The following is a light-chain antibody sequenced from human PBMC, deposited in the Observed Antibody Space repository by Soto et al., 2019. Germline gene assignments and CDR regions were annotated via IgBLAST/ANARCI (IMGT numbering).Light chain of an antibody. CDR3: LQALQTPWT. CDR2: GAS. CDR1: QSISDN. Sequence: ILTTPSPGTVSVTQGEAATHSSRASQSISDNLAWYQQKPGEAHRLLIYGASSRATGIPDRFSGSGSGTDFTLKISRVEADDVGVYYCLQALQTPWTFGQRTKV. J-gene: IGKJ1*01. V-gene: IGKV3D-15*01.